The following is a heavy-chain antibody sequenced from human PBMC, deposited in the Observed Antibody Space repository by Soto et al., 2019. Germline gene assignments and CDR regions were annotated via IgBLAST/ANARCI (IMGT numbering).Heavy chain of an antibody. J-gene: IGHJ4*02. CDR2: INTGNGNT. Sequence: QAQLVQSGAEVQKPGASVKVSCKASGYAFTRFTIHWVRQAPGQRLEWMGSINTGNGNTRFLQKFQGRVTFTRDTSANTAYMELSSLISEDTAVYYCARPKDHEDCLDLWGQGTLVTVSS. D-gene: IGHD2-21*02. CDR3: ARPKDHEDCLDL. CDR1: GYAFTRFT. V-gene: IGHV1-3*04.